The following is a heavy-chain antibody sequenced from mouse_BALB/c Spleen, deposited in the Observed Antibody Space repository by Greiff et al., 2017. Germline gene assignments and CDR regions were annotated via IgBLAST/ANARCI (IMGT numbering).Heavy chain of an antibody. CDR2: IWGDGST. CDR1: GFSLTGFG. J-gene: IGHJ3*01. Sequence: VQLQQSGPGLVAPSQSLSITCTVSGFSLTGFGVTWVRQPPGKGLEWLGMIWGDGSTDYNSALKSRLSISKDNSKSQVFLKMNSLQTDDTARYYCARDRWFAYWGQGTLVTVSA. CDR3: ARDRWFAY. V-gene: IGHV2-6-7*01.